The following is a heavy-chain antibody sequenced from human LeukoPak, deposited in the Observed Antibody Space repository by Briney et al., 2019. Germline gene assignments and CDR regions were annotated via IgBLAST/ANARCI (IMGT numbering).Heavy chain of an antibody. D-gene: IGHD6-13*01. CDR2: INPSGGST. V-gene: IGHV1-46*01. CDR1: GYTFTSYY. CDR3: ARDPLVAAAGTTSTYYYYGMDV. J-gene: IGHJ6*02. Sequence: ASVKVSCTASGYTFTSYYMHWVRQAPGQGLEWMGIINPSGGSTSYAQKFQGRVTMTRDTSTSTVYMELSSLRSEDTAVYYCARDPLVAAAGTTSTYYYYGMDVWGQGTTVTVSS.